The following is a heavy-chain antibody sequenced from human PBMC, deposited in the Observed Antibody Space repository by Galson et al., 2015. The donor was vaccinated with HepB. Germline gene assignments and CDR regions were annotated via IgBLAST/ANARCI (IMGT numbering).Heavy chain of an antibody. J-gene: IGHJ6*02. CDR3: ARELVAAAGTGYYYGMDV. Sequence: SLRLSGAACGFTFSSYGMHWVHPAPGKGLEWAAVIWYDGSNEYYADSVKGRFTISRDNSKNTLYLQMNSLRAEDTAVYDCARELVAAAGTGYYYGMDVWGQGTTVTVSS. D-gene: IGHD6-13*01. CDR2: IWYDGSNE. CDR1: GFTFSSYG. V-gene: IGHV3-33*01.